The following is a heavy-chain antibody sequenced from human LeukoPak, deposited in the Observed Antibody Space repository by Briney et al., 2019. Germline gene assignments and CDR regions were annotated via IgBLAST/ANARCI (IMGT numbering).Heavy chain of an antibody. CDR2: ISSSSSYK. D-gene: IGHD3-3*01. CDR3: ATHRLTYDFWSGYLDY. V-gene: IGHV3-21*01. CDR1: GFTFNTYS. Sequence: PGGSLRLSCAASGFTFNTYSMNWVRQAPGKGLEWVSSISSSSSYKYYADSVKGRFTISRDNAKNLLYLQMSSLRAEDTAVYYCATHRLTYDFWSGYLDYWGQGTLVTVSS. J-gene: IGHJ4*02.